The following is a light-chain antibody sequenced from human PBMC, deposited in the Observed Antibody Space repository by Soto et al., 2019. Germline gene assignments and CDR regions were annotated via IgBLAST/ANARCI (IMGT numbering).Light chain of an antibody. V-gene: IGLV1-44*01. CDR3: AAWDDSLNGWV. Sequence: QSVLTQPPSASGTPGQTVAISCSGSNSNIGSNTVNWYQQFPGTAPKLLIYENKQRPSGVPDRFSGSKSDTSASLAISGLLSADESDYYCAAWDDSLNGWVFGGGTKVTVL. J-gene: IGLJ3*02. CDR1: NSNIGSNT. CDR2: ENK.